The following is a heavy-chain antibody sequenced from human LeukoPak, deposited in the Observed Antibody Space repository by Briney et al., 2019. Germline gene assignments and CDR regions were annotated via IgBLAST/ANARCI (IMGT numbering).Heavy chain of an antibody. V-gene: IGHV3-23*01. Sequence: GGSLRLTCAASGFTFNNYAMNWVRQAPGKGLEWVSSISESGGTTDYADSVKGRFTISRDNSKNTLYLQMNSLRAEDTAVYYCARDSYGYVSYYYYYMDVWGKGTTVTVSS. CDR1: GFTFNNYA. D-gene: IGHD5-18*01. CDR2: ISESGGTT. J-gene: IGHJ6*03. CDR3: ARDSYGYVSYYYYYMDV.